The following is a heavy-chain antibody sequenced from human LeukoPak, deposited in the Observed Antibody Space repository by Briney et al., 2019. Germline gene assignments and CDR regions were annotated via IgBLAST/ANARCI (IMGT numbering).Heavy chain of an antibody. V-gene: IGHV4-34*01. CDR2: ITHSGST. CDR3: ARGHLYYYGSGSYYPFDY. Sequence: SETLYHTCAVYGGPFSRHYCRWLRPPPRNRPEWIGEITHSGSTNYNPSLKSRVTISVDTSKNQFSLKLSSVTAADTAVYYCARGHLYYYGSGSYYPFDYWGQGTLVTVSS. CDR1: GGPFSRHY. J-gene: IGHJ4*02. D-gene: IGHD3-10*01.